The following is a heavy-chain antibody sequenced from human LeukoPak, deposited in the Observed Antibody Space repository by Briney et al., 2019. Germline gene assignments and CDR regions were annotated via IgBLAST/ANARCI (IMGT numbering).Heavy chain of an antibody. V-gene: IGHV3-7*04. CDR1: GFTFSSYW. D-gene: IGHD7-27*01. CDR2: IKEDGSEK. Sequence: GGSLRLSCAASGFTFSSYWMTWVRQAPGKGLEWVATIKEDGSEKYYGGSVKGRFTISRDNAKNSLYLQMNSLRGEDTAVYHCARNWGYFDYWGQGTLVTVSS. J-gene: IGHJ4*02. CDR3: ARNWGYFDY.